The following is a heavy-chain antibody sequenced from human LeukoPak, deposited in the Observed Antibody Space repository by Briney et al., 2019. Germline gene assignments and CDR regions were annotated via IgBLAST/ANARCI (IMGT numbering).Heavy chain of an antibody. CDR3: ARGVETAGVSI. Sequence: GSLRLSCAASGFTFSNAWMSWVRQAPGKGLEWIGFIYNRGSTKYNPSLNSRITISVDTSKNQISLKLSSVTAADTAVYYCARGVETAGVSIWGQGTMVTVSS. V-gene: IGHV4-59*01. J-gene: IGHJ3*02. CDR1: GFTFSNAW. D-gene: IGHD5-24*01. CDR2: IYNRGST.